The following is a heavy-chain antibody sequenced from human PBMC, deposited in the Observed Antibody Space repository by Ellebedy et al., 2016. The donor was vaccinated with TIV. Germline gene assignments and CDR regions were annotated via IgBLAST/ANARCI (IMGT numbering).Heavy chain of an antibody. CDR3: ARRPDGLDF. CDR1: GFSISGGYY. Sequence: SETLSLXXSVSGFSISGGYYWGWIRQTPGKGLEWIGSMYHSGSTYYNPSLKSRVTISVDTSKKQISLRLSSVTAADTGIYYCARRPDGLDFWGPGTLVTVSS. V-gene: IGHV4-38-2*02. J-gene: IGHJ4*02. CDR2: MYHSGST.